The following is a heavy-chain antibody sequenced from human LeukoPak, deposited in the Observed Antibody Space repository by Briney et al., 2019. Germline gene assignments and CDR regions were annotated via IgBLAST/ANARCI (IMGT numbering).Heavy chain of an antibody. Sequence: ASVKVSCKASGYTFSKFYIHWVRQAPGQGLEWMGLLNTQPNNDYTNYAQKFQGRVTLTRDMSTNTVYMKLSSLTSEDTAVYYCARTSSGYYAHFDLWGQGTLVTVS. D-gene: IGHD3-22*01. V-gene: IGHV1-46*01. CDR1: GYTFSKFY. CDR3: ARTSSGYYAHFDL. CDR2: LNTQPNNDYT. J-gene: IGHJ4*02.